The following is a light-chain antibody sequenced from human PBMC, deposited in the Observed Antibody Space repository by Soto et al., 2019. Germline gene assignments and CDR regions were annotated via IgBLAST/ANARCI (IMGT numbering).Light chain of an antibody. Sequence: QSVLTQPPSVSGAPGQRVTISCTGSSSNIGAHFDVHWYQQFPGTTPKFLIYGNTNRPSGVPDRFSASKSGTSASLDITGLQAEDEAEYFCQSYDSSLTVVFGGGTKVTVL. V-gene: IGLV1-40*01. CDR1: SSNIGAHFD. CDR2: GNT. CDR3: QSYDSSLTVV. J-gene: IGLJ2*01.